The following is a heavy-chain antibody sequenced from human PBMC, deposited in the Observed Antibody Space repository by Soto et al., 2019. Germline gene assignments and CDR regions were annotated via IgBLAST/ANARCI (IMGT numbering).Heavy chain of an antibody. J-gene: IGHJ4*02. CDR3: ASTKDRAWAFDY. D-gene: IGHD7-27*01. V-gene: IGHV3-23*01. CDR2: ISGSGTNT. Sequence: PGGSLRLSCAASGLTSSSHAMSWVRQAPGKGLEWVSAISGSGTNTYYADSVQGRFTISRDNFKNTLYLQMNSLRAEDTAVYYCASTKDRAWAFDYWGQGTLVTVSS. CDR1: GLTSSSHA.